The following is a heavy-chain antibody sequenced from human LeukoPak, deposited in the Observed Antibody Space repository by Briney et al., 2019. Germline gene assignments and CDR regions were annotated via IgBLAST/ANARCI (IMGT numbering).Heavy chain of an antibody. V-gene: IGHV4-39*07. CDR3: ASRKLGNDY. D-gene: IGHD7-27*01. CDR2: IFYSGST. CDR1: GGSISSSSYY. J-gene: IGHJ4*02. Sequence: SETLSLTCTVSGGSISSSSYYWGWIRQPPGTGLEWIGSIFYSGSTYYNPSLKSRVTISVDTSKNQFSLKLSSVTAADTAVYYCASRKLGNDYWGQGTLVTVSS.